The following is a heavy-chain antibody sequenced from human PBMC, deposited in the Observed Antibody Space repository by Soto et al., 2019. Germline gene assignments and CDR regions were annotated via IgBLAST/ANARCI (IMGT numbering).Heavy chain of an antibody. J-gene: IGHJ3*02. CDR1: GYPVTAYY. V-gene: IGHV1-2*02. Sequence: QLHLVQSGAVVKKPGASVTVSCSASGYPVTAYYMHWVRQAPGRGLEWMGGINPATGAAKYTQTSQGRVPMTRDTSTSTVFMELGGLTSEDTAVFYWARGGGVGVAGSAAFDMWGQGTLVTVSS. CDR3: ARGGGVGVAGSAAFDM. D-gene: IGHD3-3*01. CDR2: INPATGAA.